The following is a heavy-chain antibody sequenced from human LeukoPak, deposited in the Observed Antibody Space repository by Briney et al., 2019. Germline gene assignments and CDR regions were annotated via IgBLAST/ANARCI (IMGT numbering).Heavy chain of an antibody. CDR1: GFTFSNYG. V-gene: IGHV3-23*01. J-gene: IGHJ4*02. CDR2: ISGSGGST. D-gene: IGHD5-18*01. CDR3: ANGITAMVGY. Sequence: GGSLRLSSAASGFTFSNYGMSWVRQAPGKGLEWVSAISGSGGSTYYADSVKGRFTISRDNSKNTLYLQMNSLRAEDTAVYYCANGITAMVGYWGQGTLVTVSS.